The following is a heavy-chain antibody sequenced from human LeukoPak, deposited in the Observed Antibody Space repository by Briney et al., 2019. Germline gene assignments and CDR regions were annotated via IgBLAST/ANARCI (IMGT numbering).Heavy chain of an antibody. CDR3: TRRTFDYDLDY. CDR2: IRSKTNSYAT. D-gene: IGHD4-17*01. V-gene: IGHV3-73*01. J-gene: IGHJ4*02. Sequence: GGSLRLSCAASGFTFSGSAMHWVRQASGKGLEWVGRIRSKTNSYATAYAASVKGRFTISRDDSKNTAYLQMNSLKTEDTAVYYCTRRTFDYDLDYWGQGTLVTVSS. CDR1: GFTFSGSA.